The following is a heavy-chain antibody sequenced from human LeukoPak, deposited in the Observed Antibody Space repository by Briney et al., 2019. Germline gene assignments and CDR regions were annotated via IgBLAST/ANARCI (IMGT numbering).Heavy chain of an antibody. V-gene: IGHV3-23*01. Sequence: QSGGSLRLSCAASGFTFSSCAMSWVRQAPGKGLEWVSAISGSGGSTYYADSVKGRFTISRDNSKNTLYLQMNSLRAEDTAVYYCALSAGRYYYYGMDVWGQGTTVTVSS. CDR2: ISGSGGST. D-gene: IGHD6-13*01. CDR1: GFTFSSCA. J-gene: IGHJ6*02. CDR3: ALSAGRYYYYGMDV.